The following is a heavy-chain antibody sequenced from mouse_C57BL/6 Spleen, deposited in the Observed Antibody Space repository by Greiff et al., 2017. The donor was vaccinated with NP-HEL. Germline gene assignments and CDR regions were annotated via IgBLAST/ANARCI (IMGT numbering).Heavy chain of an antibody. D-gene: IGHD1-1*01. CDR1: GYSITSGYY. CDR3: ARGNYYGSEYFDY. Sequence: EVKLMESGPGLVKPSQSLSLTCSVTGYSITSGYYWNWIRQFPGNKLEWMGYISYDGSNNYNPSLKNRISITRDTSKNQFFLKLNSVTTEDTATYYCARGNYYGSEYFDYWGQGTTLTVSS. V-gene: IGHV3-6*01. CDR2: ISYDGSN. J-gene: IGHJ2*01.